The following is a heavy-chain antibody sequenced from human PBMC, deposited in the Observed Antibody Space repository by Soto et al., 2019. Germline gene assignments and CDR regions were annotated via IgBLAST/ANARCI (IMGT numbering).Heavy chain of an antibody. CDR2: INAGNGNT. CDR1: GYTFTSYA. D-gene: IGHD6-13*01. J-gene: IGHJ4*02. CDR3: AGGGYSSSWYYFDY. V-gene: IGHV1-3*01. Sequence: ASLKLSCKASGYTFTSYAIHWVRQAPGQRLEWMGWINAGNGNTKYSQKFQGRVTITRDTSASTAYMELSSLRSEDTAVYYCAGGGYSSSWYYFDYWGQGTLVTVSS.